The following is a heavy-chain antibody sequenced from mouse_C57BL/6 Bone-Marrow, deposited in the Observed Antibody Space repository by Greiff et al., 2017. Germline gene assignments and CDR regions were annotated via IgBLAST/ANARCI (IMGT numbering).Heavy chain of an antibody. J-gene: IGHJ1*03. CDR3: ARYGNYPWYFDV. CDR1: GFTFSDYG. CDR2: ISSGSSTI. Sequence: EVKVVESGGGLVKPGGSLKLSCAASGFTFSDYGMHWVRQAPEKGLEWVAYISSGSSTIYYADTVKGRFTISRDNAKNTLFLQMTSLRSEDTAMYYCARYGNYPWYFDVWGTGTTVTVSS. D-gene: IGHD2-1*01. V-gene: IGHV5-17*01.